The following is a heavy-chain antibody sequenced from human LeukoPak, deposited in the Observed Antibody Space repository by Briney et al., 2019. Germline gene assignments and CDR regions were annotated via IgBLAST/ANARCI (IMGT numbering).Heavy chain of an antibody. J-gene: IGHJ6*02. Sequence: ASVKVSCKASGYTFTSYYIHWVRQAPGQGLEWMGIINPSGGSTIYAQKFQGRVTMTRDTSTSTVYMELSSLRSEDTAVYYCAREGCSSTSCSYYYGMDVWGQGTTVTVSS. V-gene: IGHV1-46*01. CDR3: AREGCSSTSCSYYYGMDV. D-gene: IGHD2-2*01. CDR2: INPSGGST. CDR1: GYTFTSYY.